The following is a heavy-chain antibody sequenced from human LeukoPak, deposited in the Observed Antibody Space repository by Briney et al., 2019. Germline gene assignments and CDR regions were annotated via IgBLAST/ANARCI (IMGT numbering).Heavy chain of an antibody. J-gene: IGHJ6*03. CDR3: ARKSVVVPAVRPYYYYYYMDV. CDR2: IYYSGST. CDR1: GGSISSYY. V-gene: IGHV4-59*01. Sequence: PSETLPLTCTVSGGSISSYYWSWIRQPPGKGLEWIGYIYYSGSTNYNPSLKSRVTISVDTSKNQFSLKLSSVTAADTAVYYCARKSVVVPAVRPYYYYYYMDVWGKGTTVTVSS. D-gene: IGHD2-2*01.